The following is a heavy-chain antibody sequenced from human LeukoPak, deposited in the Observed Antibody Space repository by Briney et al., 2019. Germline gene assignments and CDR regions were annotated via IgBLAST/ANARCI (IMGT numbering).Heavy chain of an antibody. D-gene: IGHD2/OR15-2a*01. CDR3: ARDSGNYIDY. CDR2: ISGSSKTI. Sequence: GRSLRLSCTASGFTFSHFSMNWVRLAPGKGLQWVSFISGSSKTIYYGDSVKGRFTISRDNAKNSLYLQMNGLRDEDAALYFCARDSGNYIDYWGQGTQVVVSS. J-gene: IGHJ4*01. V-gene: IGHV3-48*02. CDR1: GFTFSHFS.